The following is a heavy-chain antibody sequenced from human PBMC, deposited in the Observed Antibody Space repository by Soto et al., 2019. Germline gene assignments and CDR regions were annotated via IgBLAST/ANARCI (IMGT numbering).Heavy chain of an antibody. V-gene: IGHV3-21*01. Sequence: EVQLVESGGGLVKPGGSLRLSCAASGFTFSSYSMNWVRQAPGKGLEWVSSISSSSSYIYYADSVKGRFTISRDNAKNSLYLQMNSLRTEDTAVYYCARDSDIVLMVYAPNYYMDVWGKGTTVTVSS. J-gene: IGHJ6*03. CDR3: ARDSDIVLMVYAPNYYMDV. CDR1: GFTFSSYS. D-gene: IGHD2-8*01. CDR2: ISSSSSYI.